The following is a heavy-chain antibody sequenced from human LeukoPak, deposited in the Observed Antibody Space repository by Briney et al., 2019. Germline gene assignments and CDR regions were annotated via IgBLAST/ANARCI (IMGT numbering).Heavy chain of an antibody. J-gene: IGHJ4*02. V-gene: IGHV3-21*04. CDR1: GFTFSSYS. Sequence: GGSLRLSCAASGFTFSSYSMNWVRQAPGKGLEWVSSISSSSSYIYYADSVKGRFTISRDNSKNTLYLQMNSLRAEDTAVYYCAKDFSSSSAWGFDYWGQGTLVTVSS. CDR3: AKDFSSSSAWGFDY. D-gene: IGHD6-6*01. CDR2: ISSSSSYI.